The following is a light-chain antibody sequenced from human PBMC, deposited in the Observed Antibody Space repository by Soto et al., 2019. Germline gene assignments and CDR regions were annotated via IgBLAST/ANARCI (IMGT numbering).Light chain of an antibody. Sequence: DIQMTQPPSTLSGSVGDRVTITCRASQTISSWLAWYQQKPGKAPKLLIYKASTLKSGVPSRFSGSGSGTEFTLTISSLQPDDFATYYCQHYNIYSEAFGQGARV. CDR2: KAS. CDR1: QTISSW. CDR3: QHYNIYSEA. V-gene: IGKV1-5*03. J-gene: IGKJ1*01.